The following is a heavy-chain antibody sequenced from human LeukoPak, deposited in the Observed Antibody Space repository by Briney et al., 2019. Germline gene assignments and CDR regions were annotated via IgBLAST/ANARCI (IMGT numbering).Heavy chain of an antibody. CDR2: ISSNGGST. CDR1: GFTFSSYA. CDR3: VKPPDY. Sequence: GGSLRLSCSASGFTFSSYAMHWVRQAPGKGLGYVSAISSNGGSTCYADSVKGRFTISRDNSKNTLYLQMSSLRAEDTAVYYCVKPPDYWGQGTLVTVSS. V-gene: IGHV3-64D*06. J-gene: IGHJ4*02.